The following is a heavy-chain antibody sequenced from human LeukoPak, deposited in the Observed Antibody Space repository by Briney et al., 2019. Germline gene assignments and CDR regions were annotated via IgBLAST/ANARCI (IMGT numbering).Heavy chain of an antibody. J-gene: IGHJ5*02. Sequence: GGSLRLSCAASGFTFSSYAMHWVRQAPGKGLEWVAVISYDGSNKYYADSVKGRFTISRDNSKNTLYLQMNSLRAEDTAVYYCARGRISGSPNWFDPWGQGTLVTVSS. D-gene: IGHD6-25*01. CDR2: ISYDGSNK. V-gene: IGHV3-30-3*01. CDR3: ARGRISGSPNWFDP. CDR1: GFTFSSYA.